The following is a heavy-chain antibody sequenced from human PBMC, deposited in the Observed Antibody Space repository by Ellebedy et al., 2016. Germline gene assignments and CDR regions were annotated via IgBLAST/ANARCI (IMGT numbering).Heavy chain of an antibody. CDR2: ISYDGSNK. D-gene: IGHD6-19*01. V-gene: IGHV3-30*04. CDR3: ATEASSGWYPDGSHNWFDP. Sequence: GGSLRLSCAASGFTFSSYAMHWVRQAPGKGLEWVAVISYDGSNKYYTDSVKGRFTISRDNSKNTLYLQMNSLRAEDTAVYYCATEASSGWYPDGSHNWFDPWGQGTLVTVSS. J-gene: IGHJ5*02. CDR1: GFTFSSYA.